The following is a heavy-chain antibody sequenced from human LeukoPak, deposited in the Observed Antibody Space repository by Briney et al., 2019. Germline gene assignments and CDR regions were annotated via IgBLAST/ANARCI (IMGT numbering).Heavy chain of an antibody. CDR1: GGSVSSGSYY. CDR3: ARASSIVVVVAATPNDAFVI. J-gene: IGHJ3*02. CDR2: IYYSGST. Sequence: SETLSLTCTVSGGSVSSGSYYWSWIRQPPGKGLEWIGYIYYSGSTNYNPSLKSRVTISVDTSKNQFSLKLSSVTAAGTAVYYCARASSIVVVVAATPNDAFVIWGQGTMVTVSS. D-gene: IGHD2-15*01. V-gene: IGHV4-61*01.